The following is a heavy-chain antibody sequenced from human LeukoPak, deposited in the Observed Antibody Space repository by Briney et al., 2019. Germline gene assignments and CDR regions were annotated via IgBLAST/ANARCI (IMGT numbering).Heavy chain of an antibody. J-gene: IGHJ4*02. CDR3: VRAGDQYFDA. CDR2: ISPSGDTT. CDR1: GYIFTNHF. Sequence: ASVKVSCKAPGYIFTNHFVHWVRQAPGQGLQWMGIISPSGDTTTYAQKFVGRVTLTRDTSTSTVYLDLRSLESEDTALYYCVRAGDQYFDAWGQGIQVTVSS. V-gene: IGHV1-46*01. D-gene: IGHD7-27*01.